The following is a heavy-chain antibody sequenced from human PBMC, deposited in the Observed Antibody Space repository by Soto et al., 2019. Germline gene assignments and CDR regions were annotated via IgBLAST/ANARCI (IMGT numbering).Heavy chain of an antibody. J-gene: IGHJ3*02. CDR3: AHPRGYGVFDAVDI. CDR1: GFIFSTYA. D-gene: IGHD4-17*01. Sequence: VGSLRLSCAASGFIFSTYAMNWVRQAPGKGLEWVSAISRSSESAYYAESVRGRFTISRDNSINALYLHMTSLRPEDTAVYYCAHPRGYGVFDAVDIWGQGTMVTVSS. V-gene: IGHV3-23*01. CDR2: ISRSSESA.